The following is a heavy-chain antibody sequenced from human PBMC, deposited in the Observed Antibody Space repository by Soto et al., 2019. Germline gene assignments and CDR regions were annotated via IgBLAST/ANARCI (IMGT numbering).Heavy chain of an antibody. Sequence: GGSLRLSCAASGFTFSSYAMSWVRQAPGKGLEWVSAISGSGGSTYYADSVKGRLTISRDNSKNTLYMQMNSLSAEDTAVYYCAKDNWNDDFDIWGQGTMVTVSS. V-gene: IGHV3-23*01. J-gene: IGHJ3*02. D-gene: IGHD1-1*01. CDR2: ISGSGGST. CDR1: GFTFSSYA. CDR3: AKDNWNDDFDI.